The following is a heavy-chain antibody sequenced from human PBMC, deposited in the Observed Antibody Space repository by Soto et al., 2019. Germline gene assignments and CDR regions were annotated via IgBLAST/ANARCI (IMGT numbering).Heavy chain of an antibody. CDR1: GYTFTGYY. J-gene: IGHJ6*02. V-gene: IGHV1-2*02. CDR3: ARGGEITYYYHGRDV. D-gene: IGHD1-20*01. CDR2: INTKTGNT. Sequence: QVQLVQSGAEVKKPGASVKVSCKTSGYTFTGYYIHWVRQAPGQGLEWMAWINTKTGNTNYAQRFQGRITMTRDTSNSTAYMELSRLTSDDTAVYHCARGGEITYYYHGRDVWGQGTSVTVSS.